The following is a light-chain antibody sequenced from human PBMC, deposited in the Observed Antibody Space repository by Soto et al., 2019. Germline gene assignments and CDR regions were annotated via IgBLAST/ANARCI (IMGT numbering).Light chain of an antibody. V-gene: IGLV2-14*03. CDR3: SSYTTSNTRQIV. Sequence: QSVLTQPASVSGSPGQLITISCTGTSSDVVGYNYVSWYQHHPGKAPKLMIFDVSNRPSGVSNRFSGSKSGNTASLTISGLQPEDEADYYCSSYTTSNTRQIVFGTGTKVTVL. CDR2: DVS. J-gene: IGLJ1*01. CDR1: SSDVVGYNY.